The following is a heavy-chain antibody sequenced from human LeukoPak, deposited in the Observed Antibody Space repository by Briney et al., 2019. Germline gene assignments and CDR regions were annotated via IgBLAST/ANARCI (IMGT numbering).Heavy chain of an antibody. J-gene: IGHJ3*02. CDR1: GYTFTNYG. CDR3: ARAGGWAREDYKGDAFHI. CDR2: ISTYNGNS. Sequence: ASVKVSCKASGYTFTNYGISWVRQAPGQGLEWKGWISTYNGNSNYAQKLQDRVTMTTDTSTTTAYMDLTSLRSDDTAVYYCARAGGWAREDYKGDAFHIWGQGTMVTVSS. D-gene: IGHD6-19*01. V-gene: IGHV1-18*01.